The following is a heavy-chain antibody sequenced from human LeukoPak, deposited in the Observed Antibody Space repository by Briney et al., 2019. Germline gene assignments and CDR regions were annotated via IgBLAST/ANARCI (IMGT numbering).Heavy chain of an antibody. J-gene: IGHJ6*03. V-gene: IGHV1-46*01. CDR1: EYTFTSYY. Sequence: GASVKVSCKASEYTFTSYYMHWVRQAPGQGLEWMGIINPSGGSTSYAQKFQGRVTMTRDTSTSTAYMELSRLRSDDTAVYYCARGDPGTSNISHYYYYYYMDVWGKGTTVTVSS. CDR3: ARGDPGTSNISHYYYYYYMDV. CDR2: INPSGGST. D-gene: IGHD2-2*01.